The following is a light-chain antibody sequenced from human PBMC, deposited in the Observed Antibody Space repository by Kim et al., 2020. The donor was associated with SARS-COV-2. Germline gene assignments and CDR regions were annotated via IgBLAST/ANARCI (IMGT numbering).Light chain of an antibody. CDR3: QQHDTYPST. V-gene: IGKV1-5*01. CDR1: QSIGRW. J-gene: IGKJ5*01. CDR2: DAS. Sequence: IQLTQSPSTLSASVGDRVTITCRASQSIGRWLAWYQQKPGKAPKFLIYDASSVESGVPSRFSGSGSGTEFTLTISSLQPDDSATYYCQQHDTYPSTFGQGTRLEIK.